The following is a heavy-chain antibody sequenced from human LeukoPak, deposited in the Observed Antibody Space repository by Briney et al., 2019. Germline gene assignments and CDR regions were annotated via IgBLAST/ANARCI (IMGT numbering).Heavy chain of an antibody. CDR3: ARDNGSSGWYWGFKNWFDP. CDR1: GGSISSSSYY. J-gene: IGHJ5*02. CDR2: IYYSGGT. V-gene: IGHV4-39*07. D-gene: IGHD6-19*01. Sequence: KPSETLSLTCTVSGGSISSSSYYWGWIRQPPGKGLEWIGSIYYSGGTYYNPSLKSRVTISVDTSKNRFSLKLSSVTAADTAVYYCARDNGSSGWYWGFKNWFDPWGQGTLVTVSS.